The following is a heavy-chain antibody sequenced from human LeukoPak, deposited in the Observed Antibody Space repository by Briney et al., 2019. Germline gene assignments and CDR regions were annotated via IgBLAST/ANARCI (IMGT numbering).Heavy chain of an antibody. D-gene: IGHD3-9*01. J-gene: IGHJ3*02. CDR1: GFTFSSYW. CDR3: ARDPLRYFDWLPDGAFDI. CDR2: ISSSSSTI. V-gene: IGHV3-48*04. Sequence: GGSLRLSCAASGFTFSSYWMNWVRQAPGKGLEWVSYISSSSSTIYYADSVKGRFTISRDNAKNSLYLQMNSLRAEDTAVYYCARDPLRYFDWLPDGAFDIWGQGTMVTVSS.